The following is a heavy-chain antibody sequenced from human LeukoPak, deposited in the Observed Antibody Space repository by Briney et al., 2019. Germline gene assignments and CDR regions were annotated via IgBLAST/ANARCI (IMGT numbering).Heavy chain of an antibody. J-gene: IGHJ4*02. CDR3: ARRAGEYSHPYDY. Sequence: GGSLRLSCAASGFTFSSYCMSWVRQAPGKGLEWVSFIYSGGNTHYSDSVKGRFTISRDNSKNTLYLQMNSLRAEDTAVYYCARRAGEYSHPYDYWGQGTLVTVSS. V-gene: IGHV3-53*01. CDR1: GFTFSSYC. D-gene: IGHD4-17*01. CDR2: IYSGGNT.